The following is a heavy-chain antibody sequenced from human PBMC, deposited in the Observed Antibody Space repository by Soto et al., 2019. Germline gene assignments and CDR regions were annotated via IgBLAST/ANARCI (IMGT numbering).Heavy chain of an antibody. Sequence: KTSETLSLTCTVSGGSISSGGYYWSWIRQLPGRGLEWIGYIYYSGTTSYNPSLKSRVTILLDTSKNQFSLKLNSVTAADTAVYYCARGTESRGRETLYYFDYWGLGTLVTVSS. CDR1: GGSISSGGYY. V-gene: IGHV4-31*03. CDR3: ARGTESRGRETLYYFDY. D-gene: IGHD3-10*01. CDR2: IYYSGTT. J-gene: IGHJ4*01.